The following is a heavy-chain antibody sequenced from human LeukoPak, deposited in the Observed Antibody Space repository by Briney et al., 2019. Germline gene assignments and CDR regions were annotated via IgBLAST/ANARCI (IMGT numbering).Heavy chain of an antibody. Sequence: GGSLRLTCAASGFNFSSYGLSWVRQAPGKGREWVSGFSNSDGSTYYADSVKGRFTISRDNAKNMLYLQMNSLRAEDTAVYYCAKRGRNSEYCGGDCCLDYWGQGTLVTVSS. D-gene: IGHD2-21*02. CDR1: GFNFSSYG. V-gene: IGHV3-23*01. CDR3: AKRGRNSEYCGGDCCLDY. J-gene: IGHJ4*02. CDR2: FSNSDGST.